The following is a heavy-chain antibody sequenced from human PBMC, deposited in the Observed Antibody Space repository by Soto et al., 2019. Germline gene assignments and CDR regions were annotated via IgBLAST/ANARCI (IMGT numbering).Heavy chain of an antibody. J-gene: IGHJ3*01. CDR2: IYYSGST. D-gene: IGHD3-22*01. CDR3: ASQSYYSESSGYYWQ. V-gene: IGHV4-39*01. Sequence: QLQLQESGPGLMKPSETLSLTCTVSGGSISSNNHYWGWIRQSPGKGLEWIGSIYYSGSTYYNPSLKSRVTIPVDTSRNQSSLQLTSVTAADTAVFYCASQSYYSESSGYYWQWGQGTMVIVSA. CDR1: GGSISSNNHY.